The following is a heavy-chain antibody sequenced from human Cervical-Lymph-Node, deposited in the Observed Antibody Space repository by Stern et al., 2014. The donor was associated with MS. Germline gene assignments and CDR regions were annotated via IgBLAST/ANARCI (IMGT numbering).Heavy chain of an antibody. CDR1: GYIFTDYY. CDR2: INPNSGGT. V-gene: IGHV1-2*02. Sequence: VQLEESGAEARAPGASMKVSCKASGYIFTDYYLHWVRQAPGQGLEWLGWINPNSGGTNYARNFQGRVTMTRDTSISTAYMELRWLGSADTAVYYCARGSGTAYDLRGDYWGQGTLVTVSS. D-gene: IGHD3-3*01. CDR3: ARGSGTAYDLRGDY. J-gene: IGHJ4*01.